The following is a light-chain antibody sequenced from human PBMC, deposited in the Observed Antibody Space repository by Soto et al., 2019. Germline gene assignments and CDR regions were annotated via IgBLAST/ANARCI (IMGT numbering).Light chain of an antibody. CDR3: QQYNSYSSMYT. CDR2: KAS. J-gene: IGKJ2*01. CDR1: QSISSW. Sequence: DIQMTQSPSTLSASVGDRVTITCRASQSISSWLAWYQQKPGKAPKLLIYKASSLESGVPSRFSGSGSGTESTLTLSSMQPDDFAIYYCQQYNSYSSMYTFGQGTKLEIK. V-gene: IGKV1-5*03.